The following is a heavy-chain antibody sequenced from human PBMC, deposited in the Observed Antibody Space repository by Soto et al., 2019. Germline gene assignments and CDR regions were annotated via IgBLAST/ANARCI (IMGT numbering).Heavy chain of an antibody. J-gene: IGHJ5*02. Sequence: TLRLSCAASGFTFDGCAMHWVRQDPGKGLEWVSGISLNSGSIGYADSVKGRFTISRDNAKNSLYLQMNSLRAEDTALYYCAKDSSGSYPYNWFDPWGQGTLVTVSS. CDR1: GFTFDGCA. CDR3: AKDSSGSYPYNWFDP. CDR2: ISLNSGSI. V-gene: IGHV3-9*01. D-gene: IGHD1-26*01.